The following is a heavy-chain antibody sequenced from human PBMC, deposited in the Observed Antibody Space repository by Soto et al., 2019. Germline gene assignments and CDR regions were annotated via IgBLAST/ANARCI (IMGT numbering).Heavy chain of an antibody. Sequence: QLQLQESGPGLVKPSETLSLTCTVSGGSISRNNHYWGWIRQSPGKGLEWIGSIPFSGSTNYNPSLKSRVRISMAASMNQFSLRMSSVTAADTAVFYCARLGSSGWYQGSYFDSGGQGLLVTVSS. J-gene: IGHJ4*02. D-gene: IGHD6-19*01. V-gene: IGHV4-39*01. CDR3: ARLGSSGWYQGSYFDS. CDR2: IPFSGST. CDR1: GGSISRNNHY.